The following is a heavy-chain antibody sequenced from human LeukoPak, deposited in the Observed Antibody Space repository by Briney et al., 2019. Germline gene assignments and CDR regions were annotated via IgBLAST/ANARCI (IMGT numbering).Heavy chain of an antibody. Sequence: GGSLRLSRAASGFTFSTDDMTWVGHAPGRGRGWGSSIRPRGDNAYSGDSVKGRFTLSRDTSNNTVYLQMNNTRVDDTAVYYCARVAGWHWFDPWGQGTLVTVSS. J-gene: IGHJ5*02. CDR2: IRPRGDNA. D-gene: IGHD6-19*01. CDR1: GFTFSTDD. CDR3: ARVAGWHWFDP. V-gene: IGHV3-23*01.